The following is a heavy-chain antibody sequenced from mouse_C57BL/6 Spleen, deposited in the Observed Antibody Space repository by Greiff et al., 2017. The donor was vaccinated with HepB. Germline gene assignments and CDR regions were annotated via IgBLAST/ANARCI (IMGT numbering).Heavy chain of an antibody. D-gene: IGHD1-1*01. CDR3: TLNTTVRDY. J-gene: IGHJ2*01. CDR1: GFNIKDDY. V-gene: IGHV14-4*01. CDR2: IDPENGDT. Sequence: VQLKQSGAELVRPGASVKLSCTASGFNIKDDYMHWVKQRPEQGLEWIGWIDPENGDTEYASKFQGKATITADTSSNTAYLQLSSLTSEDTAVYYCTLNTTVRDYWGQGTTLTVSS.